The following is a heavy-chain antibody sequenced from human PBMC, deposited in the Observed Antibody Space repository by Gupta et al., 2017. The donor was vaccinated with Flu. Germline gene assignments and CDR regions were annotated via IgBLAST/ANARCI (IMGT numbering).Heavy chain of an antibody. CDR2: IIPIFGSA. V-gene: IGHV1-69*01. D-gene: IGHD1-7*01. CDR3: AGLAGYQYDGRSGPTPPGPHSFHDLDV. CDR1: GATFSSFA. J-gene: IGHJ6*02. Sequence: QVQLVQSGAEVKKPGSSVKVSCKVSGATFSSFAFSWVRQAPGRRLEWMGAIIPIFGSAHYSQRFQGGVTFTADESTSTAYMEVSSLRPEDTAVYYCAGLAGYQYDGRSGPTPPGPHSFHDLDVWGQGTTVTVSS.